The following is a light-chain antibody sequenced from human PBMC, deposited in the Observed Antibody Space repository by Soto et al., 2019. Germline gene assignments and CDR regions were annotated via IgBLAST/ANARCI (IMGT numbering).Light chain of an antibody. CDR1: SSNLGSNT. CDR2: NNN. V-gene: IGLV1-44*01. Sequence: QSVLTQPPSASGTPGQRVTTSCSGSSSNLGSNTVNWYQHLPGTAPKLLIYNNNQRPSGVPDRFSGSKSGTSASLAISGLQSEDEADYYCAVWDDSVNGPVFGGGTKLTVL. CDR3: AVWDDSVNGPV. J-gene: IGLJ2*01.